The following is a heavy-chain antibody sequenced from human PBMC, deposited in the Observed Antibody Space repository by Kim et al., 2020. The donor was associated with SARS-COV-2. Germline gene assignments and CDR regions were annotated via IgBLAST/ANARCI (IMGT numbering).Heavy chain of an antibody. J-gene: IGHJ4*02. Sequence: SETLSLTCSVSGASISSGNYFWSWLRRHPEKGLEWIGYIKSSGSTYSNPSLRSRVTISADTSNNRFSLKLTSVTAADAAVYLCARDLGLGIAHDFDRWGQGALVTVSS. D-gene: IGHD3-16*01. CDR2: IKSSGST. CDR1: GASISSGNYF. V-gene: IGHV4-31*03. CDR3: ARDLGLGIAHDFDR.